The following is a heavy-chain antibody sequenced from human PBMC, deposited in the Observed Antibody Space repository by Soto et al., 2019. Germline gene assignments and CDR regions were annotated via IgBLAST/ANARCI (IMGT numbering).Heavy chain of an antibody. CDR3: ARPRVGDMSYFDY. V-gene: IGHV5-51*01. CDR1: GYSFSTYW. D-gene: IGHD1-26*01. Sequence: GESLKISCQGSGYSFSTYWIAWLRQKPGKGLEWMAMIYPGDSDVRYSPSSQGQGTISADKSTSTAYLQWSSLKASDTAMYYCARPRVGDMSYFDYWGQGTPVTVSS. CDR2: IYPGDSDV. J-gene: IGHJ4*02.